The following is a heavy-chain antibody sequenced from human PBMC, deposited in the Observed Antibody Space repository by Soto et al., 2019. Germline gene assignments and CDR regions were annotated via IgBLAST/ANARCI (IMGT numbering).Heavy chain of an antibody. CDR1: GFTFSSYA. CDR2: ISGSGGST. J-gene: IGHJ6*02. Sequence: GGSLRLSCAASGFTFSSYAMSWVRQAPGKGLEWVSAISGSGGSTYYVDSVKGRFTISRDNSKNTLYLQMNSLRAEDKAVYYCAKGGSSGWGPYYYYGMDVWGQGTTVTVSS. V-gene: IGHV3-23*01. CDR3: AKGGSSGWGPYYYYGMDV. D-gene: IGHD6-19*01.